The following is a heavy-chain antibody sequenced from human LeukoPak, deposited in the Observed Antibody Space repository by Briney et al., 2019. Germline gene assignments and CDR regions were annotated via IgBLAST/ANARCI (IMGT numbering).Heavy chain of an antibody. V-gene: IGHV4-59*01. Sequence: SETLSLTCTVSGGSISSYYWSWIRQPPGKGLEWIWYIYYSGSTNYNPSLKSRVTISVDTSKNQFSLKLSSVTAADTAVYYCARGPGYSYGLDYWGQGTLVTVSS. CDR3: ARGPGYSYGLDY. D-gene: IGHD5-18*01. CDR2: IYYSGST. CDR1: GGSISSYY. J-gene: IGHJ4*02.